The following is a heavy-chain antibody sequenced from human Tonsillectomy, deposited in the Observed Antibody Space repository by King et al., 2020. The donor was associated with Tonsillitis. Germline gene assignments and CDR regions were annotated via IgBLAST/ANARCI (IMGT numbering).Heavy chain of an antibody. Sequence: VQLQESGPGLVKPSETLSLTCTVSGGSISSYYWSWIRQPPGKGLEWIGYIYYSGSTNYNPSLKSRVTISVDTSKNQFSLKLSSVTAADTALYYCARHLDYWGQGTLVTVSS. CDR2: IYYSGST. V-gene: IGHV4-59*08. J-gene: IGHJ4*02. CDR1: GGSISSYY. CDR3: ARHLDY.